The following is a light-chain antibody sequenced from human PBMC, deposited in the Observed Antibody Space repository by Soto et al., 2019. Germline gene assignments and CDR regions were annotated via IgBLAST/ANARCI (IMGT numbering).Light chain of an antibody. J-gene: IGLJ1*01. CDR2: EVS. Sequence: QSVLTQPPSAAGSPGQSVTISCTGTSTDVGGYNYVSWYQQYPGKAPKLMIYEVSKRPSGVPDRFSGSKSGNTASLNISGLQAEDEADYYCTSYTTDTTYVFGTGTKVTVL. CDR1: STDVGGYNY. V-gene: IGLV2-8*01. CDR3: TSYTTDTTYV.